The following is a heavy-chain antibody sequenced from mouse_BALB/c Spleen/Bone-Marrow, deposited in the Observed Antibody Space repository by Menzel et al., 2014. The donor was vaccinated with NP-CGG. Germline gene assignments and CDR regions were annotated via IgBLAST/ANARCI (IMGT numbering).Heavy chain of an antibody. D-gene: IGHD2-10*01. J-gene: IGHJ3*01. Sequence: EVKLVESGGGLVQFGGSLKLSCAASGFTFSRYGMSWVRQTPDKRLESVAIINSDGGSTYYPDSVKGRFTISRDNAKNTLYLQMSSLKSEDTAMYYCARAYYWGQGTLVTVSA. CDR2: INSDGGST. V-gene: IGHV5-6-3*01. CDR3: ARAYY. CDR1: GFTFSRYG.